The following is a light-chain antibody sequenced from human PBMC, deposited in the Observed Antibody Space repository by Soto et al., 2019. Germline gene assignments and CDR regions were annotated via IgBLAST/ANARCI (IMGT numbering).Light chain of an antibody. CDR1: QSVSSSH. CDR2: DTS. CDR3: QQYGASPWT. V-gene: IGKV3-20*01. J-gene: IGKJ1*01. Sequence: EVELTQSPGTLSLSPGERATLSCRASQSVSSSHLAWYQQKRGQAPRLLIYDTSTRPTGIPDRFSGSGSGTDFTLTISRLEPEDFAVYHCQQYGASPWTFGQGTKVDIK.